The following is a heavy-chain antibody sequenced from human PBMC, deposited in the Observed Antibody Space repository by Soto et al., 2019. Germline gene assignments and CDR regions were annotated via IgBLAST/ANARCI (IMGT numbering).Heavy chain of an antibody. Sequence: EVQLAESGGGLVQPGGSLRLSCSASGFTFSSYSMNWVRQAPGKGLEWVSYISSSSGTVYYADSVKGRFTISRDNAKKSLYLQVTSLRAEDTAVYYCARGGGARTFDYWGQGTLVTVSS. CDR1: GFTFSSYS. CDR2: ISSSSGTV. V-gene: IGHV3-48*01. CDR3: ARGGGARTFDY. D-gene: IGHD3-16*01. J-gene: IGHJ4*02.